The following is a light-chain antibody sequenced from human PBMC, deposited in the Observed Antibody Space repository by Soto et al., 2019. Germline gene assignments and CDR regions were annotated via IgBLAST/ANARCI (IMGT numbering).Light chain of an antibody. Sequence: AIQMTQSPSSLSASVGDRVTITCRASQDIRNDLGWYQQKPGKAPKVLIYCAFTLQSGVPSRFSGISSGTDFSLTISSLQPEDSATYFCLQAYSFPYSFGQGTKLEIK. CDR1: QDIRND. V-gene: IGKV1-6*01. CDR3: LQAYSFPYS. CDR2: CAF. J-gene: IGKJ2*03.